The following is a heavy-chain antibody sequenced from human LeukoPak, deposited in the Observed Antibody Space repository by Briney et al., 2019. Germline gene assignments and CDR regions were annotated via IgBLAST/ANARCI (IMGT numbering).Heavy chain of an antibody. CDR2: IYYSGST. CDR1: SGSISSSSYY. CDR3: VRLASGLIDY. D-gene: IGHD6-19*01. J-gene: IGHJ4*02. V-gene: IGHV4-39*01. Sequence: SETLSLTCSVSSGSISSSSYYWGWIRQRPGKGLEWIGSIYYSGSTYYNPSLKSRVTISVDTSKNQFSLKLSSVTAADTAVYYCVRLASGLIDYWGQGTLVTVSS.